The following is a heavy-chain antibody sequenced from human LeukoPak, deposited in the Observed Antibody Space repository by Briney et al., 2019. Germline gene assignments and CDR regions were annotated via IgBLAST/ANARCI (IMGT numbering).Heavy chain of an antibody. J-gene: IGHJ6*04. D-gene: IGHD3-10*01. Sequence: SETLSLTCTVSGGSISSYYWSWIRQPPGKGLEWIGYIYYSGSTNYNPSLKSRVTISVDTSKNQFSLKLSSVTAADTAVYYCARGFRWYYGSGSYSNYYYGMDVWGKGITVTVSS. CDR2: IYYSGST. V-gene: IGHV4-59*13. CDR1: GGSISSYY. CDR3: ARGFRWYYGSGSYSNYYYGMDV.